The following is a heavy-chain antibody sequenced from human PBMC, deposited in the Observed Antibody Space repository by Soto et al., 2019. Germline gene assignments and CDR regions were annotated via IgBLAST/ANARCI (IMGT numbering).Heavy chain of an antibody. D-gene: IGHD7-27*01. V-gene: IGHV1-2*04. CDR3: ARASTGEVTGAFDI. CDR1: GYTFTGYY. CDR2: INPNSGGT. J-gene: IGHJ3*02. Sequence: VSVKVSCKASGYTFTGYYMHWVRQAPGQGLEWMGWINPNSGGTNYAQKFQGWVTMTRDTSISTAYMELSRLRSDDTAVYYCARASTGEVTGAFDIWGQGTMVTVSS.